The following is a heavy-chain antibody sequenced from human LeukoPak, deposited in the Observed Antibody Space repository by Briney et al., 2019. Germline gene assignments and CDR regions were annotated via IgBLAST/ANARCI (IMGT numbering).Heavy chain of an antibody. J-gene: IGHJ4*03. D-gene: IGHD1-7*01. V-gene: IGHV4-38-2*02. CDR2: IFHTGSS. Sequence: KPSETLSLTCTVSDYSISSGYFWTWIRQPPGKGLEWIGSIFHTGSSYYNPSLKSPVTISVDTSKNQFSLELSSVTATDTAVYYCARGSTISGTGYFDYWGQGTLVTVSS. CDR1: DYSISSGYF. CDR3: ARGSTISGTGYFDY.